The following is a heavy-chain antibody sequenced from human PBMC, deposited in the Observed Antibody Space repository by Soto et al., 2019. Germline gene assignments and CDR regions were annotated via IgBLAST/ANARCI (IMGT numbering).Heavy chain of an antibody. V-gene: IGHV4-34*01. J-gene: IGHJ4*02. CDR1: GGSFSGYY. CDR3: ASSYCSSTSCYDY. Sequence: QVQLQQWGAGLLKPSETLSLTCAVYGGSFSGYYWSWIRQPPGKGLEWIGEINHSGSTNYNPSLKSRVTISVDTSKNQFSLKLSSVTAADTAVYYCASSYCSSTSCYDYWGQGTPVTVSS. CDR2: INHSGST. D-gene: IGHD2-2*01.